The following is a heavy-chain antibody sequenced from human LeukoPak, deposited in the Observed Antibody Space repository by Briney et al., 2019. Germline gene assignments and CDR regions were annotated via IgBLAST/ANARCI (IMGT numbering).Heavy chain of an antibody. V-gene: IGHV3-33*01. Sequence: GGSLRLSCAASGFTFSSYGMHWVRQAPGKGLEWVAGIWYDGSNKYYADSVKGRFTISRDNSKNTLYLQMNSLRAEDTAVYYCARVRGYSYGHLDYWGQGTLVTVSS. CDR1: GFTFSSYG. J-gene: IGHJ4*02. CDR3: ARVRGYSYGHLDY. D-gene: IGHD5-18*01. CDR2: IWYDGSNK.